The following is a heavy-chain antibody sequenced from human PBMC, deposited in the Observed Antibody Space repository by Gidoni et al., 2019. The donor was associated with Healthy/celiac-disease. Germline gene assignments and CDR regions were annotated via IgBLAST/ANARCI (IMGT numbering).Heavy chain of an antibody. CDR2: IIPIFGTA. Sequence: QMQLVQSRAEVKKPGSSVKVSCKASAGTSSSYSISWVRQDPGQEIEWLGGIIPIFGTANYAQKFQGRVTITADESTSTAYMELSSLRSEDTAVYYCARDPYGSYYYGSGSYWPVCGQGTLVTVSS. CDR1: AGTSSSYS. CDR3: ARDPYGSYYYGSGSYWPV. V-gene: IGHV1-69*01. D-gene: IGHD3-10*01. J-gene: IGHJ4*02.